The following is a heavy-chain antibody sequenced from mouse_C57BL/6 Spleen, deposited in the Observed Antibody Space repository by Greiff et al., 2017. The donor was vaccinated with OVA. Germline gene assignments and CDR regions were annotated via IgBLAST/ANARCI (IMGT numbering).Heavy chain of an antibody. Sequence: QVQLQQPGAELVMPGASVKLSCKASGYTFTSYWMHWVKQRPGQGLEWIGEIDPSDSYTNYNQKFKGKSTVTVDKSSSTAYMQLSSLTSEDSAVYYCARRWLQRESDYWGQGTSVTVSS. J-gene: IGHJ4*01. CDR1: GYTFTSYW. CDR2: IDPSDSYT. V-gene: IGHV1-69*01. CDR3: ARRWLQRESDY. D-gene: IGHD2-3*01.